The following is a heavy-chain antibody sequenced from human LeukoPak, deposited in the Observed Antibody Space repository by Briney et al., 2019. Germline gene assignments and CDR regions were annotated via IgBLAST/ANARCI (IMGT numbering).Heavy chain of an antibody. CDR2: ISSSSSYT. CDR3: AREGEVGLFDY. J-gene: IGHJ4*02. D-gene: IGHD3-16*01. Sequence: GGSLRLSCAASGFTLSNYWMSWVRQAPGKGLEWVSYISSSSSYTNYADSVKGRFTISRDNAKNSLYLQMNSLRAEDTAVYYCAREGEVGLFDYWGQGTLVTVSS. V-gene: IGHV3-11*05. CDR1: GFTLSNYW.